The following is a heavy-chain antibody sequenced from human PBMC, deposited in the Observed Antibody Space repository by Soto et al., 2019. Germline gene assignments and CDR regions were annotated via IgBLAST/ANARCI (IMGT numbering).Heavy chain of an antibody. J-gene: IGHJ3*02. V-gene: IGHV3-30*18. CDR3: AKDPPGELESDAFDI. D-gene: IGHD1-26*01. Sequence: QVQLVESGGGVVQPGRSLRLSCAASGFTFSSYGMHWVRQAPGKGLEWVAVISYDGSNKYYADSVKGRFTISRDNSKNTLYLQRNSLRAEDTAVYYCAKDPPGELESDAFDIWGQGTMVTVSS. CDR2: ISYDGSNK. CDR1: GFTFSSYG.